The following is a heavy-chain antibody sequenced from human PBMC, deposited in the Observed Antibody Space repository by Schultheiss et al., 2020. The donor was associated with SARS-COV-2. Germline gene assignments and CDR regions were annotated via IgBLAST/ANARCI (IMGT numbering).Heavy chain of an antibody. V-gene: IGHV1-24*01. Sequence: ALVKVSCKVSGYTLTELSMHWVRQAPGKGLEWMGGFDPEDGETIYAQKFQGRVTITADKSTSTAYMELSSLRSEDTAVYYCARLGGSDYVAIDIWGQGTMVTVSS. CDR1: GYTLTELS. CDR2: FDPEDGET. D-gene: IGHD4-17*01. CDR3: ARLGGSDYVAIDI. J-gene: IGHJ3*02.